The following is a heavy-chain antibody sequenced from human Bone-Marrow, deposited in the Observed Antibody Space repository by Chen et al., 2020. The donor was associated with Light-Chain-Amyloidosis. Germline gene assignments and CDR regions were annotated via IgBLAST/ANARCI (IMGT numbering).Heavy chain of an antibody. CDR2: MNPNSGNT. D-gene: IGHD2-15*01. Sequence: QVQLVQSGAEVKKPGASVKVSCKASGYTFTSYDINWVRQATGQGLEWMGWMNPNSGNTGYAQKFQGRVTMTRNTSISTAYMELSSLRSEDTAVYYCARGGCSGGSCYFTYFYYYYGMDVWGQGTTVTVSS. V-gene: IGHV1-8*01. J-gene: IGHJ6*02. CDR3: ARGGCSGGSCYFTYFYYYYGMDV. CDR1: GYTFTSYD.